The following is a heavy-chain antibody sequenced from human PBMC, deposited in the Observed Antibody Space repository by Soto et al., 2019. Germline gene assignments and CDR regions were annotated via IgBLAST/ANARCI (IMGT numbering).Heavy chain of an antibody. Sequence: QVQLVQSGAEMKKPGASVKLSCKTSGINYNTYAIHWVRQAPGQGLEWMGWINAGNGDTRYSQNFQGRVTLTRDTXXXXXXXXXXXXXXEDTXXXXXXXAISGYVTWGQGTLVTVSS. D-gene: IGHD5-12*01. CDR2: INAGNGDT. CDR3: XXAISGYVT. CDR1: GINYNTYA. J-gene: IGHJ4*02. V-gene: IGHV1-3*01.